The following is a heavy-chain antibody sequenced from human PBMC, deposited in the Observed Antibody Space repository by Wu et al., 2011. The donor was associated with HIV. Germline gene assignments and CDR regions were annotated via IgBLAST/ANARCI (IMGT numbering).Heavy chain of an antibody. CDR1: GGTFNRFA. CDR3: ARADPRVXGATEDAFDI. D-gene: IGHD1-26*01. Sequence: QVQLVQSGAEVKKPGSSVRVSCKASGGTFNRFAVSWVRQAPGQGLEWMGGIIPLFGTRYYAQKFQGRVTITTDEYTSTAYMDLRRLRSDDTAVYFCARADPRVXGATEDAFDIWGQGTMVTVSS. V-gene: IGHV1-69*05. CDR2: IIPLFGTR. J-gene: IGHJ3*02.